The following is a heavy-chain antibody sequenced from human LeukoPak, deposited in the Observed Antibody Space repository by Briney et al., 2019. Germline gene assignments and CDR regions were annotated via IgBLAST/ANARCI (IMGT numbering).Heavy chain of an antibody. CDR1: GYTFTNYY. J-gene: IGHJ4*02. D-gene: IGHD1-1*01. CDR2: INPNRGGT. V-gene: IGHV1-2*02. Sequence: ASVKVSCKASGYTFTNYYMRGVGQAPGQGVEGMGWINPNRGGTNYAQKFHGRVTMTMDTSISTAYMELSKRTSDDPAVYYCARDDNCGPGHPDDWGQGTLVTVSS. CDR3: ARDDNCGPGHPDD.